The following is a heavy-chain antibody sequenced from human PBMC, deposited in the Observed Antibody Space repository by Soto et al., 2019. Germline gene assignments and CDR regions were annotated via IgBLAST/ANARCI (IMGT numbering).Heavy chain of an antibody. CDR3: ARVRGSNYHHHYMDV. CDR1: GGSISSGGDY. J-gene: IGHJ6*03. D-gene: IGHD1-26*01. CDR2: IYYTGGT. V-gene: IGHV4-31*03. Sequence: QVQLQESGPGLVTPSQTLSLTCSVSGGSISSGGDYWTWIRQHPGEGLEWIGYIYYTGGTSYTPSLKSRVTISLDTSNNQFSVKLNSVTAADTAVYYCARVRGSNYHHHYMDVWRKGTTVTVSS.